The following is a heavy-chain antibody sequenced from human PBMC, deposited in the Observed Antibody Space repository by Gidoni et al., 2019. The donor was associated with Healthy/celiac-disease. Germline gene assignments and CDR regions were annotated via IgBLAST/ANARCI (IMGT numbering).Heavy chain of an antibody. CDR1: GFHFDDYA. V-gene: IGHV3-9*01. CDR2: ISWNSGSI. CDR3: AKDIQASVTVTTIDY. D-gene: IGHD4-17*01. J-gene: IGHJ4*02. Sequence: EVQLVESGGGLVQPGRSLRLSCAASGFHFDDYAMHWVRQAPGKGLGWVSGISWNSGSIGYADSVKGRFTISRDNAKNSLYLQMNSLRAEDTALYYCAKDIQASVTVTTIDYWGQGTLVTVSS.